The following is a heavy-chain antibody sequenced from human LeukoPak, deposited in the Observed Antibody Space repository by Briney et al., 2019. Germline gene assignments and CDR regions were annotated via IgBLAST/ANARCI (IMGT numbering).Heavy chain of an antibody. CDR3: ATDRDYYDSSGYYLVGY. CDR2: IYSGGST. Sequence: GGSLRLSCAASGFTVSSNYMSWVRQAPGKGLEWVSVIYSGGSTYYADSVKGRFTISRDNSKNTLYLQMNSLRAEDTAVYYCATDRDYYDSSGYYLVGYWGQGTLVTVSS. D-gene: IGHD3-22*01. J-gene: IGHJ4*02. V-gene: IGHV3-66*01. CDR1: GFTVSSNY.